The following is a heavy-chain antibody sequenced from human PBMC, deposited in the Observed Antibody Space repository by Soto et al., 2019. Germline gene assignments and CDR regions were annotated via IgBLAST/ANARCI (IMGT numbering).Heavy chain of an antibody. CDR2: IYPGDSDT. D-gene: IGHD5-12*01. V-gene: IGHV5-51*01. J-gene: IGHJ3*02. CDR3: ARKVATIAPPGAFDI. Sequence: LGESLNISCKGSGYSFTIYWIGWVRQMPGKGLEWMGIIYPGDSDTRYSPSFQGQVTISADKSISTAYLQWSSLKASDTAMYYCARKVATIAPPGAFDIWGQGTMVTVSS. CDR1: GYSFTIYW.